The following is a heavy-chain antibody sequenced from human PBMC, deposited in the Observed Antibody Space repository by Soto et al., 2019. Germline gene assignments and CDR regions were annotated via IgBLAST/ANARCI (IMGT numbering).Heavy chain of an antibody. J-gene: IGHJ5*02. CDR2: IYYSGST. Sequence: SETLSLTCTVSGCSLSSYYWSWIRQPPGKGLEWIGYIYYSGSTNYNPSLKSRVTISVDTSKNQFSLKLSSVTAADTAVYYCARQLSGYYVQDWFDPWGQGTLVTVSS. CDR3: ARQLSGYYVQDWFDP. CDR1: GCSLSSYY. V-gene: IGHV4-59*08. D-gene: IGHD3-3*01.